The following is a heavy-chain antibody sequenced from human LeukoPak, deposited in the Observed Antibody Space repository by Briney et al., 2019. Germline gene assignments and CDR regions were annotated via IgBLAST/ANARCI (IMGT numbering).Heavy chain of an antibody. D-gene: IGHD3-10*01. V-gene: IGHV4-59*01. Sequence: SETLSLTCAVSGGSISSYYWSWIRQPPGKGLEWIGYIYYSGSTSYNPSLKSRVTISVDTSKNQFSLKLSSVTPADTAVYYCARGGYYGSGNDFRFDPWGQGTLVTVSS. CDR1: GGSISSYY. CDR2: IYYSGST. J-gene: IGHJ5*02. CDR3: ARGGYYGSGNDFRFDP.